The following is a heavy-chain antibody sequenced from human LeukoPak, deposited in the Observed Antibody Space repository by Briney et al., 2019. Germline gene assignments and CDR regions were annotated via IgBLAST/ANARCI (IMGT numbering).Heavy chain of an antibody. V-gene: IGHV4-39*07. CDR2: IYYSGST. CDR3: ARGTYYDFWSGYYTSAVNAFDI. J-gene: IGHJ3*02. CDR1: GGSISSSSYY. D-gene: IGHD3-3*01. Sequence: PSETLSLTCTVSGGSISSSSYYWGWIRQPPGKGLEWIGSIYYSGSTYYNPSLKSRVTISVDTSKNQFSLKLSSVTAADTAVYYCARGTYYDFWSGYYTSAVNAFDIWGQGTMVTVSS.